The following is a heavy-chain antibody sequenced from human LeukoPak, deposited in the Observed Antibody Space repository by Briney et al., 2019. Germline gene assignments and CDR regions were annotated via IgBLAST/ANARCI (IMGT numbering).Heavy chain of an antibody. D-gene: IGHD1/OR15-1a*01. Sequence: QPGGSLRLSCSASAFTLSDHFIDWVRQGPGKGLEWVGRSRPKRNSYTTEYAASVKGRFAISRDDSKNSLFLQMNSLRTEDTAVYYCTRDGGTQGNTAFDMWGPGTMVTVSS. CDR3: TRDGGTQGNTAFDM. J-gene: IGHJ3*02. CDR1: AFTLSDHF. CDR2: SRPKRNSYTT. V-gene: IGHV3-72*01.